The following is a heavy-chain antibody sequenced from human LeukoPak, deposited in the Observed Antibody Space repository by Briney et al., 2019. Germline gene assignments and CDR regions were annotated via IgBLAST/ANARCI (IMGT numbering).Heavy chain of an antibody. V-gene: IGHV4-34*01. CDR2: INHSGST. J-gene: IGHJ4*02. Sequence: SETLSLTCAVYGGSFSGYYWSWIRQPPGKGLEWIGEINHSGSTNYNPSLKSRVTISVDTSKNQFSLRLTSVTAADTAVYYCATDWERLYYFDHWGQGTLVTVSS. CDR1: GGSFSGYY. CDR3: ATDWERLYYFDH. D-gene: IGHD1-26*01.